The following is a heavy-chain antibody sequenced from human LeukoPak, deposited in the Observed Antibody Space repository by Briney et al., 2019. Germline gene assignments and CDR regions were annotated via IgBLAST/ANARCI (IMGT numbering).Heavy chain of an antibody. D-gene: IGHD3-22*01. J-gene: IGHJ6*02. CDR2: ISYDGNNK. CDR3: ANNYYDSSGPYYYGMDV. CDR1: GFTFSRYA. V-gene: IGHV3-30*04. Sequence: GGSLRLSCTASGFTFSRYAMHWVRQAPGKGLEWVAVISYDGNNKYYADSVKGRFTISRDSPKSTLHLQMDSLRADDTAVYHCANNYYDSSGPYYYGMDVWGQGTTVIVSS.